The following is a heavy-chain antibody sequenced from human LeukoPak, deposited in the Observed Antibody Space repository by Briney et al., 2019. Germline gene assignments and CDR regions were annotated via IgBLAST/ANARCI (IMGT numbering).Heavy chain of an antibody. CDR3: ARDKGGSGYDHLDS. CDR1: GDSVSTNSAA. V-gene: IGHV6-1*01. D-gene: IGHD5-12*01. J-gene: IGHJ4*02. CDR2: TYYRSKWYN. Sequence: SQTLSLTCAISGDSVSTNSAAWNWIRQSPSRGLEWLGRTYYRSKWYNDYAVFVKSRITINPGTSKNQFSLQLNSVTPEDTAVYYCARDKGGSGYDHLDSWGQGTLVTVSS.